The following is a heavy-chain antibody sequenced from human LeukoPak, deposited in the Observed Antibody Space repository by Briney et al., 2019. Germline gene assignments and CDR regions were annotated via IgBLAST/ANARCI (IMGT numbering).Heavy chain of an antibody. CDR3: AKDQGHVLRYFDWFGNYYMDV. Sequence: PGGSLRLSCAASGFTFSSYAMSWVRQAPGKGLECVSAIRGSGGSTYYADSVKGRFTISRDNSKNTLYLQMNSLRAEDTAVYYCAKDQGHVLRYFDWFGNYYMDVWGKGTTVTVSS. D-gene: IGHD3-9*01. CDR2: IRGSGGST. J-gene: IGHJ6*03. CDR1: GFTFSSYA. V-gene: IGHV3-23*01.